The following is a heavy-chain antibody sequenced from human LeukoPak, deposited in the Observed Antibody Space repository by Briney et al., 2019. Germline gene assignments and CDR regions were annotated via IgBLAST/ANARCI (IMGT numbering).Heavy chain of an antibody. CDR2: IYYSGNT. J-gene: IGHJ4*02. V-gene: IGHV4-59*01. D-gene: IGHD5-18*01. CDR3: ARGRVDTAMVYYFDY. Sequence: SETLSLTCTVSGGSISGYYWSWIRQPPGKGLEWIGDIYYSGNTNYNPSLKSRVTISVDTSKNQFSLKLSSVTAADTAVYYCARGRVDTAMVYYFDYWGQGTLVTVSS. CDR1: GGSISGYY.